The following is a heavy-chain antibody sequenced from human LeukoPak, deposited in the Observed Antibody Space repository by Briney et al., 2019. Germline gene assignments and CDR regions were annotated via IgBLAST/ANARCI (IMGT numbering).Heavy chain of an antibody. Sequence: PGGSLRLSCAASGFTFSSYAMHWVRQAPGKGLEWVAVISYDGSNKYYADSVKGRFTISRDNSKNTLYLQMNSLRAEDTAVYYCAKEGIVPLDYWGQGTLVTVSS. CDR3: AKEGIVPLDY. CDR2: ISYDGSNK. D-gene: IGHD2-2*01. J-gene: IGHJ4*02. V-gene: IGHV3-30-3*01. CDR1: GFTFSSYA.